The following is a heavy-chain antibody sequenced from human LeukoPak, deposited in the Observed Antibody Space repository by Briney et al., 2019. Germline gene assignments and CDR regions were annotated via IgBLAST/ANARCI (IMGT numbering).Heavy chain of an antibody. CDR3: ARDRPRLVHGYGMDV. D-gene: IGHD6-19*01. CDR2: ISYDGSNK. Sequence: GRSLRLSCAASGFTFSSYAMHWVRQAPGKGLEWVAVISYDGSNKYYADSVKGRFTISRDNSKNTLYLQMNSLRAEDTAVYYCARDRPRLVHGYGMDVWGQGTTVTVSS. J-gene: IGHJ6*02. CDR1: GFTFSSYA. V-gene: IGHV3-30-3*01.